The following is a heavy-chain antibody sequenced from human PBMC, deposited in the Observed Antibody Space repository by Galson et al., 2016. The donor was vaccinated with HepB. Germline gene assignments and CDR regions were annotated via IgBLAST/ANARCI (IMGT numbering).Heavy chain of an antibody. D-gene: IGHD2-8*02. Sequence: VKVSCKASGYTFTDYYFLYWVRQAPGQGLEWIGRINPNTGDTNYAQKFQGRVTMTRDTSISTAYMDLTRLTDEDTAVYYCARDKGEAGGQHYFYMDVWGKGTTVTVSS. V-gene: IGHV1-2*06. J-gene: IGHJ6*03. CDR3: ARDKGEAGGQHYFYMDV. CDR1: GYTFTDYYF. CDR2: INPNTGDT.